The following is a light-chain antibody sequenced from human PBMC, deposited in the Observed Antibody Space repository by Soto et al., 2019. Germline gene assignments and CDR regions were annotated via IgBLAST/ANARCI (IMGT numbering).Light chain of an antibody. CDR3: QQSYSVPPT. V-gene: IGKV1-39*01. CDR1: QSIDSN. J-gene: IGKJ1*01. Sequence: DIPMTQSPSSLSASVGDRVTITCRARQSIDSNLDWYQQKSGKAPELLIYATSNLHTGVPSRFSGSGSGTEFTLTIIILQPEDFATYYCQQSYSVPPTVGQGTKVEI. CDR2: ATS.